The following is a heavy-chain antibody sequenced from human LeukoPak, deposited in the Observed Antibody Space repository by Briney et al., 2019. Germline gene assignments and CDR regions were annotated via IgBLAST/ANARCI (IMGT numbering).Heavy chain of an antibody. CDR3: ARDPAGYYDSSGYLQH. D-gene: IGHD3-22*01. Sequence: GGSLRLSCAASGFTFSSYSMNWVRQAPGKGLEWVSSISSSSSYIYYADSVKGRFTISRDNAKNSLYLQMNSLRAEDTAVYYCARDPAGYYDSSGYLQHWGQGTLVTVSS. V-gene: IGHV3-21*01. CDR1: GFTFSSYS. J-gene: IGHJ1*01. CDR2: ISSSSSYI.